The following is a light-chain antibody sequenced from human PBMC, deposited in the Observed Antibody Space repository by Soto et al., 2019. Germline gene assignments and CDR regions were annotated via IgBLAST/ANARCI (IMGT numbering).Light chain of an antibody. CDR1: QGIGDR. Sequence: DIQVTQSPSSVSASVGARVTITCRASQGIGDRLAWYRHKPGKAPQLLIQTASTLVRGVPSRFSGSGYGTAGTITISSLQPEDGETYYGQQSNVIPINFGQGTRLEIK. J-gene: IGKJ5*01. CDR2: TAS. V-gene: IGKV1-12*01. CDR3: QQSNVIPIN.